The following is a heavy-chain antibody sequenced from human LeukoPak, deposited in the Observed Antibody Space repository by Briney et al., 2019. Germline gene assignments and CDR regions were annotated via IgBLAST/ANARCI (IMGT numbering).Heavy chain of an antibody. D-gene: IGHD6-13*01. CDR1: GGSLSSYY. J-gene: IGHJ3*01. CDR2: VYYTGST. CDR3: ARISSSNWYNERGAFDV. Sequence: SETLSLTRPVSGGSLSSYYWSWVRQPPGKGLEWIGVVYYTGSTNYSPSLQSRVTISVDTSKNQFSLKLRSVTAEDPAVYYCARISSSNWYNERGAFDV. V-gene: IGHV4-59*01.